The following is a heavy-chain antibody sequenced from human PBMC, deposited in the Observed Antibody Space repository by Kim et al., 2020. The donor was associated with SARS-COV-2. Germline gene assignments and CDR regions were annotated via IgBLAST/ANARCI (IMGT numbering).Heavy chain of an antibody. Sequence: GGSLRLSCAASGFTFSSYWMHWVRQAPGKGLVWVSRINSDGSVTNYADSVKGRFTISRDNAKNTLYLQMNSLRAEDTAVYYCLGRSAAAVNFDYWGQGTLVTVSS. CDR1: GFTFSSYW. CDR3: LGRSAAAVNFDY. J-gene: IGHJ4*02. CDR2: INSDGSVT. D-gene: IGHD6-13*01. V-gene: IGHV3-74*01.